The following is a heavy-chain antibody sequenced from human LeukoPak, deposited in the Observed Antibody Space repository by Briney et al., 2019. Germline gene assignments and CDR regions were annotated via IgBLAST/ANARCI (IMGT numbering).Heavy chain of an antibody. V-gene: IGHV1-69*04. CDR3: AMTQNLRYFDWLLYY. J-gene: IGHJ4*02. Sequence: SVKVSCKASGGTFSSYAISWVRQAPGQGLEWMGRIIPILGIANYAQKFQGRVTITADKSTSTAYMELSSLRSEDTAVYYCAMTQNLRYFDWLLYYWGQGTLVTVSS. CDR1: GGTFSSYA. CDR2: IIPILGIA. D-gene: IGHD3-9*01.